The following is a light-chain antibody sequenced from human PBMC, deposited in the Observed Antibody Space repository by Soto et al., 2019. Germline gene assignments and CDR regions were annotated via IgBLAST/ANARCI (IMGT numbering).Light chain of an antibody. J-gene: IGKJ1*01. CDR1: QPVGSAY. CDR3: HQHGDSPWT. CDR2: ATS. V-gene: IGKV3-20*01. Sequence: EIVLTQSPGTLSLSPGDRATLSCRASQPVGSAYLAWYRQTLGQAPRPLIYATSSRATGISDRFSGSGSGTEFTLPISRLEPEDFATYYCHQHGDSPWTFGQGTKVDIK.